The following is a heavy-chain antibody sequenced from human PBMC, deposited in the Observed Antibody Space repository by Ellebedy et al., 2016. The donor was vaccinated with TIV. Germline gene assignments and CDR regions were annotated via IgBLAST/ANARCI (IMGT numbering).Heavy chain of an antibody. CDR2: ISYDGSNK. Sequence: GESLKISCAASGFTFSSYGMHWVRQAPGKGLEWVAVISYDGSNKYYADSVKGRFTISRDNSKNTLYLQMNSLRAEDTAVYYCARDGGSYLNEDRRPTPLFDYWGQGTLVTVSS. V-gene: IGHV3-30*03. D-gene: IGHD1-26*01. J-gene: IGHJ4*02. CDR1: GFTFSSYG. CDR3: ARDGGSYLNEDRRPTPLFDY.